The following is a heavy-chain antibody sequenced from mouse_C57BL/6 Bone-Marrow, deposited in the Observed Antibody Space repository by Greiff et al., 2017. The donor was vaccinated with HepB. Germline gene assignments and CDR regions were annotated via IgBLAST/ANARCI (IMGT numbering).Heavy chain of an antibody. CDR1: GYTFTSYW. Sequence: QVQLKQPGAELVKPGASVKVSCKASGYTFTSYWMHWVKQRPGQGLEWIGRIHPSDSDTNYNQKFKGKATLTVDKSSSTAYMQLSSLTSEDSAVYYCAIEKGPIYYYGSWDFDVWGTGTTVTVSS. CDR3: AIEKGPIYYYGSWDFDV. V-gene: IGHV1-74*01. CDR2: IHPSDSDT. D-gene: IGHD1-1*01. J-gene: IGHJ1*03.